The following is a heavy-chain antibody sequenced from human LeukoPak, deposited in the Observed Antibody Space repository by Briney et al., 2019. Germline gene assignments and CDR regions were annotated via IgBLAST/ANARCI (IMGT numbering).Heavy chain of an antibody. Sequence: IPSETLSLTCTVSGGSISSYFWSWIRQPPGKGLEWIGFISYRGNTNYNPSLKSRVTLSVDASKNQFSLKLSSVTAADTAVYYCARLAADSNDYWGQGTLVTVSS. CDR2: ISYRGNT. CDR1: GGSISSYF. V-gene: IGHV4-59*08. J-gene: IGHJ4*02. D-gene: IGHD2-15*01. CDR3: ARLAADSNDY.